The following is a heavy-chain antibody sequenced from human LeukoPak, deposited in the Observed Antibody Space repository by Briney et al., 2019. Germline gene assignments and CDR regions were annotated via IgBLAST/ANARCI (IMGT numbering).Heavy chain of an antibody. J-gene: IGHJ4*02. D-gene: IGHD3-16*02. CDR2: ISSSSSTI. Sequence: PGGSLRLSCTASGFSLSSHNMNSVRQAPGKGLELLSQISSSSSTIYYVDSVKGRFTISRDNAKNSLFLQMNSLRDEDTAVYYCARENFGRVVVSLDCWGQGTLVTVSS. CDR1: GFSLSSHN. CDR3: ARENFGRVVVSLDC. V-gene: IGHV3-48*02.